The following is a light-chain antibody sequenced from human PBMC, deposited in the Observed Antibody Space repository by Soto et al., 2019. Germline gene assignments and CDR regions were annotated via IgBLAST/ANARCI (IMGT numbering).Light chain of an antibody. CDR1: SSDVGGYDF. V-gene: IGLV2-11*01. CDR3: SSYAGTSTFAV. Sequence: QSALTQPRSVSGSPGQSVTISCTGTSSDVGGYDFVSWYRQHPGKGPELIMYDVGRRPSGVPDRFSGSKSGDTASLTISGLEAEDEAEYHCSSYAGTSTFAVFGAGTTLTVL. J-gene: IGLJ3*02. CDR2: DVG.